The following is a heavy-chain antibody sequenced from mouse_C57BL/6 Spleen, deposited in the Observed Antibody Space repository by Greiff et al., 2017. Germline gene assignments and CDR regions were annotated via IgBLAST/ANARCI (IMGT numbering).Heavy chain of an antibody. J-gene: IGHJ1*03. Sequence: VQLQQSGPELVKPGASVKISCKASGYAFSSSWMNWVKQRPGKGLEWIGRIYPGDGDTNYNGKFKGKATLTADKSSSTAYMQLSSLTSEDSAVYFCARGESNYDWYFDVWGTGTTVTVSS. CDR2: IYPGDGDT. CDR3: ARGESNYDWYFDV. V-gene: IGHV1-82*01. CDR1: GYAFSSSW. D-gene: IGHD2-5*01.